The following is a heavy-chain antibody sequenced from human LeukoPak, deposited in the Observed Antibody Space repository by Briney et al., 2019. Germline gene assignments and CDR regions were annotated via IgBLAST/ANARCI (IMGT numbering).Heavy chain of an antibody. CDR1: GFTFSSYA. J-gene: IGHJ4*02. CDR2: LSGNGGTT. Sequence: GGSLRLSCAASGFTFSSYAMSWVRQAPGKGLERVSTLSGNGGTTYYADSVKGRFTFSRDNSKNTLYLQMNSLRAEDTAVYYCAKDIGQELGTFDYWGQGTLVTVSS. D-gene: IGHD7-27*01. V-gene: IGHV3-23*01. CDR3: AKDIGQELGTFDY.